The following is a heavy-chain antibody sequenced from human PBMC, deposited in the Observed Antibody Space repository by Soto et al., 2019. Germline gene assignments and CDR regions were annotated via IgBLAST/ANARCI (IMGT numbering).Heavy chain of an antibody. V-gene: IGHV1-2*04. CDR2: INPNSGGT. CDR1: GYTFTGYY. J-gene: IGHJ3*02. D-gene: IGHD1-7*01. Sequence: ASVKVSCKASGYTFTGYYMHWVRQAPGQGLEWMGWINPNSGGTNYAQKFQGWVTMTRDTSISTAYMELSRLRSDDTAVYYCARVLGAGITGTSSPDAFDISGQGTMVTVS. CDR3: ARVLGAGITGTSSPDAFDI.